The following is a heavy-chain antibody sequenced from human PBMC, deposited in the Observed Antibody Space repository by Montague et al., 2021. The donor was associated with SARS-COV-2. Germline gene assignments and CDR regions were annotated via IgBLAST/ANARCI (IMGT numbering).Heavy chain of an antibody. V-gene: IGHV4-34*01. CDR2: INHGGST. J-gene: IGHJ6*03. Sequence: SETLSLTCAVHGTSLSGYYWNWIRQPPGKGLEWIGEINHGGSTKYSPSLKSRLTISADMSKNQFSLKLTSVAAAGTAVYYCARLRDGVVPSPILGVGPYYSYYYMDVWGRGTTVTVSS. D-gene: IGHD3-10*01. CDR1: GTSLSGYY. CDR3: ARLRDGVVPSPILGVGPYYSYYYMDV.